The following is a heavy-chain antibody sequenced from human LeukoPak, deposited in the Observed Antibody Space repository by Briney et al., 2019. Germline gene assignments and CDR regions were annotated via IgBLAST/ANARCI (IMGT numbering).Heavy chain of an antibody. CDR1: GFTFSSYS. V-gene: IGHV3-21*01. D-gene: IGHD3-22*01. Sequence: GGSLRLSCAASGFTFSSYSMNWVRQAPGKGLEWVSSISSSSSYIYYADSVKGRFTISRDNAKNSLYLQMDSLGPEDTAMYYCARHDSSGLYNAFDIWGQGTMVTVSS. J-gene: IGHJ3*02. CDR2: ISSSSSYI. CDR3: ARHDSSGLYNAFDI.